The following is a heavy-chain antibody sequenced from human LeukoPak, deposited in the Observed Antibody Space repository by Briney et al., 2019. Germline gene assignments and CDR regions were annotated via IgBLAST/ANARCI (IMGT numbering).Heavy chain of an antibody. CDR3: ARGIVEAFDI. V-gene: IGHV4-30-4*01. CDR2: IYYSGST. J-gene: IGHJ3*02. Sequence: SETLSLTCTVSGGSISSGDYYWSWIRQPKGKGLEWIGYIYYSGSTYYNPSLKSRVTISVDTSKNQFSLKLSSVTAADTAVYYCARGIVEAFDIWGQGTMVTVSS. CDR1: GGSISSGDYY. D-gene: IGHD3-22*01.